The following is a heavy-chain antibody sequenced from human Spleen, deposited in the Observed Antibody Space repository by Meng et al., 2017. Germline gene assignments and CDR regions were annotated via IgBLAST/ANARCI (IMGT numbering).Heavy chain of an antibody. J-gene: IGHJ4*02. V-gene: IGHV3-23*01. D-gene: IGHD2-15*01. CDR1: GFTFSSSA. Sequence: GGSPRLSCAAYGFTFSSSAMTWVRQAPGKGLEWVSGISDSGGNTYHADSVKGRFTISRDNSKNTLYLQMNSLTAEDTAVYYCARDLSVGSFDYGGQGTLVTVSS. CDR3: ARDLSVGSFDY. CDR2: ISDSGGNT.